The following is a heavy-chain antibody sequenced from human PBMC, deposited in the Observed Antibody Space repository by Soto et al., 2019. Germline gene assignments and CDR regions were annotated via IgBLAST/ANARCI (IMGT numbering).Heavy chain of an antibody. D-gene: IGHD1-26*01. J-gene: IGHJ5*02. CDR3: AREVLCGSWAPNVSWFYP. V-gene: IGHV1-18*01. Sequence: ASVKVSCKASGYTFTSYGISWVRQAPGQGLEWMGWISAYNGNTNYAQKLQGRVTMTTDTSTSTAYMELRSLRSDDTAVYYCAREVLCGSWAPNVSWFYPWGQGTLVPVSS. CDR2: ISAYNGNT. CDR1: GYTFTSYG.